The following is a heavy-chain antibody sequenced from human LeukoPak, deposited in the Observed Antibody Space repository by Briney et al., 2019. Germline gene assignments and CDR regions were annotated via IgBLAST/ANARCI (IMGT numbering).Heavy chain of an antibody. V-gene: IGHV3-21*01. CDR1: GFTFSSYS. D-gene: IGHD3-16*01. CDR3: ARGGGYYGMDV. CDR2: ISSSSSYI. Sequence: GGSLRPSCAASGFTFSSYSMNWVRQAPGKGLEWVSSISSSSSYIYYADSVKGRFTISRDNAKNSLYLQMNSLRAEDTAVYYCARGGGYYGMDVWDQGTTATVSS. J-gene: IGHJ6*02.